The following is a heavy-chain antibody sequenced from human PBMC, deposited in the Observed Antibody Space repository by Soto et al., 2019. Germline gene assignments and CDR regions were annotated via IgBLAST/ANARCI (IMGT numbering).Heavy chain of an antibody. CDR2: IYYSGST. CDR1: GGSVSSGSYY. J-gene: IGHJ4*02. Sequence: SETLSLTCTVSGGSVSSGSYYWSWIRQPPGKGLEWIGYIYYSGSTNYNPSLKSRVTISVDTSKNQFSLKLSSVTAADTAVYYCARDSLVAASRNFDYWGQGTLVTVSS. D-gene: IGHD6-6*01. CDR3: ARDSLVAASRNFDY. V-gene: IGHV4-61*01.